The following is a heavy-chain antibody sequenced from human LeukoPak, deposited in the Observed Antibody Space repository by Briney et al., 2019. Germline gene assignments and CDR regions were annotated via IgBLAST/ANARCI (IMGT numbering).Heavy chain of an antibody. CDR3: ARDIGDGYNV. D-gene: IGHD5-24*01. V-gene: IGHV3-23*01. Sequence: PGGSLRLSCAASGFTFSSYAMSWIRQAPGKGLEWVSAISGSGGSTYYADSVKGRFTISRDNAKNSLYLQMNSLRAEDTAVYYCARDIGDGYNVWGQGTLVTVSS. CDR1: GFTFSSYA. CDR2: ISGSGGST. J-gene: IGHJ4*02.